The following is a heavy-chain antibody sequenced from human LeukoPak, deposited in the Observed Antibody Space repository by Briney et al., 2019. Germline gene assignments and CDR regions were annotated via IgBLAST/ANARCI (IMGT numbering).Heavy chain of an antibody. Sequence: PSETLSLTCTVSGGSVSSGSYYWSWIRQPPGKGLEWIGYIYYSGSTNYNPSLKSRVTISVDTSKNQFSLKLSSVTAADTAVYYCARGRNYYYYGMDVWGQGTTVTVSS. CDR2: IYYSGST. V-gene: IGHV4-61*01. CDR1: GGSVSSGSYY. CDR3: ARGRNYYYYGMDV. J-gene: IGHJ6*02.